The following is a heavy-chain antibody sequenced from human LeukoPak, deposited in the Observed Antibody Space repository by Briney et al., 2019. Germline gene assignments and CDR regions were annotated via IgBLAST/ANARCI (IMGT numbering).Heavy chain of an antibody. V-gene: IGHV3-21*01. CDR1: GFTFSSYS. CDR2: ISTSSSYI. J-gene: IGHJ3*02. CDR3: ARVRLQPRTLLDDAFDI. Sequence: GGSLRLSCAASGFTFSSYSMNWVRQAPRKGLEWVSCISTSSSYIYYADSVKGRCTISRDNAKNSLYLQMNSLRAEDTAVYYCARVRLQPRTLLDDAFDIWGQGTMVTVSS. D-gene: IGHD1-14*01.